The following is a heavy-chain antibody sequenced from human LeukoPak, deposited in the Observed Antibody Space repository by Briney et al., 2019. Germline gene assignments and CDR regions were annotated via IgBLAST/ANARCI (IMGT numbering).Heavy chain of an antibody. D-gene: IGHD6-13*01. CDR2: IIPIFGTA. J-gene: IGHJ4*02. V-gene: IGHV1-69*13. CDR1: GGTFSSYA. CDR3: ANSWYPRYYFDY. Sequence: SVKVSCKASGGTFSSYAISWVRQAPGQGLEWMGGIIPIFGTANYAQKFQGRVTITADESTSTAYMELSSLRSEDTAVYYCANSWYPRYYFDYWGQGTLVTVSS.